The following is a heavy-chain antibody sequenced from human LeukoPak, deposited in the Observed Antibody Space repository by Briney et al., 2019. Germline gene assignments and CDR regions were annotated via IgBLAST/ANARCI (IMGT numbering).Heavy chain of an antibody. J-gene: IGHJ5*02. CDR1: VFTFSVTY. Sequence: GGSLKLSSAASVFTFSVTYILWVRQASGKGLEWIGLMEKELNGYATAYAASVRGRVTISRDDSQNTAYLQMDSLKTEDRALYYSTRDSRTYNWLYTRGEGDLVTVSS. D-gene: IGHD3-22*01. CDR3: TRDSRTYNWLYT. V-gene: IGHV3-73*01. CDR2: MEKELNGYAT.